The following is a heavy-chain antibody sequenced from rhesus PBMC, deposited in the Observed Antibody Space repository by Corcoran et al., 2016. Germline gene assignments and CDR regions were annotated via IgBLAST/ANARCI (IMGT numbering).Heavy chain of an antibody. J-gene: IGHJ6*01. V-gene: IGHV3-115*02. CDR3: ARRYSWNNFYGLDS. D-gene: IGHD1-20*01. CDR1: GFTFSGYE. Sequence: EVQLAESGGGLVQPGGSLRLSCAASGFTFSGYEMHWVRQAPGKGLESVSVIGGDSSYTHYVDPVKGRFTISRDNAKNSLYLQMNSLRAEDTAVYYCARRYSWNNFYGLDSWGQGVVVTVSS. CDR2: IGGDSSYT.